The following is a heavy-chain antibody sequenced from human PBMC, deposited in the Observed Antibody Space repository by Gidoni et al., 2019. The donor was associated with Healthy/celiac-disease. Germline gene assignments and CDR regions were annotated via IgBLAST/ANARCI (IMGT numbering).Heavy chain of an antibody. CDR1: GFSLSTSGMC. V-gene: IGHV2-70*01. J-gene: IGHJ6*02. D-gene: IGHD1-26*01. CDR3: ARITGGDYGSSGMDV. CDR2: IDWDDDK. Sequence: QVTLRESGPALVKPTQTLTLTCTFSGFSLSTSGMCVSWIRQPPGKALEWLALIDWDDDKYYSTSMKTRLTISKDTSKNQVVLTMTNMDPVDTATYYCARITGGDYGSSGMDVWGQGTTVTVSS.